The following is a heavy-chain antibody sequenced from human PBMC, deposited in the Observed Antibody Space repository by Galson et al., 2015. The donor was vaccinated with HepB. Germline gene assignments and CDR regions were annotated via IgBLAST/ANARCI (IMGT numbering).Heavy chain of an antibody. V-gene: IGHV3-21*01. CDR3: ARDPEFLGITMVRGALDY. D-gene: IGHD3-10*01. CDR1: GFTFSSYS. CDR2: ISSSTTYI. J-gene: IGHJ4*02. Sequence: SLRLSCAASGFTFSSYSMNWVRQAPGKGLEWVSSISSSTTYIYYADSLKGRFTISRDNAQNSLHLQMHSLRVEDTAVYYCARDPEFLGITMVRGALDYWGQGTLVTVSS.